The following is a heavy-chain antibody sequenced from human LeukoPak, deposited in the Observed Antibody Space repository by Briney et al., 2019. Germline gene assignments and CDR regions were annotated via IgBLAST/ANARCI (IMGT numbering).Heavy chain of an antibody. Sequence: GGSLRVSCTASGFTFGDYAMSWFRQAPGKGLEWVGFIRSKADGGTKEYAAPVKGRFTISRDDSKSIAYLQMNSLKTEDTAVYYCTRDWDLGVVKYLDQWGQGTLVTLSS. D-gene: IGHD3-3*01. V-gene: IGHV3-49*03. CDR2: IRSKADGGTK. J-gene: IGHJ4*02. CDR3: TRDWDLGVVKYLDQ. CDR1: GFTFGDYA.